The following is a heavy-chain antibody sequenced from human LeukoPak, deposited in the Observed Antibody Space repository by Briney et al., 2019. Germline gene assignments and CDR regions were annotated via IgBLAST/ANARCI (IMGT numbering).Heavy chain of an antibody. V-gene: IGHV3-20*04. Sequence: PGGSLRLSCAASGFTFDDYGMSWVRQAPGKGLEWVSGINWSGGSTGYADSVKGRFTISRDNAKNSLYLQMNSLRAEDTAVYYCARDIGITGTTTAFDIWGQGTMVTVSS. CDR1: GFTFDDYG. CDR2: INWSGGST. J-gene: IGHJ3*02. CDR3: ARDIGITGTTTAFDI. D-gene: IGHD1-20*01.